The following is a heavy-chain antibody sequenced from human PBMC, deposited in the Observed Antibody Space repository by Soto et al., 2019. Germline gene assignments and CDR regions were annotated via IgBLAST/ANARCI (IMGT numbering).Heavy chain of an antibody. D-gene: IGHD3-10*01. CDR2: ISSGSSYI. V-gene: IGHV3-21*01. J-gene: IGHJ5*01. Sequence: GSLRLSCAASGFTFSTYTMNWARQAPGKGLEWISSISSGSSYIYYAGSVKGRFTISRDNAKNSLFLQMNSLRADDTAVYYCARDILSGGAYPDSWGQGTKVTVSS. CDR1: GFTFSTYT. CDR3: ARDILSGGAYPDS.